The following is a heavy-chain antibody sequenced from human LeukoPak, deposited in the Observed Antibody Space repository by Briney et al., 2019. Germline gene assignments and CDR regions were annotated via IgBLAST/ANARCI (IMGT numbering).Heavy chain of an antibody. J-gene: IGHJ4*02. CDR1: GVTFSSYA. D-gene: IGHD1-26*01. V-gene: IGHV3-23*01. Sequence: GGSLRLSCAASGVTFSSYAMSWVRQAPGKGPDWVSAISERGDSTFYADSVKGRFTISRDNSKNTLWLQMNNPRVDDTAIYYCAKVVGATGDGRDYWGQGTLVTVSS. CDR3: AKVVGATGDGRDY. CDR2: ISERGDST.